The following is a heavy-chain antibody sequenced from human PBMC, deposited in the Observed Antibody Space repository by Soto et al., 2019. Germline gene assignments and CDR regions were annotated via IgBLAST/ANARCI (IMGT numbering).Heavy chain of an antibody. CDR3: ARVGGYSYGGVDY. CDR2: INPSVGST. V-gene: IGHV1-46*01. CDR1: GYTFTSYY. J-gene: IGHJ4*02. D-gene: IGHD5-18*01. Sequence: QVQLVQSGAEVKKPGASVKVSCKASGYTFTSYYMHWVRQAPGQGLEWMGIINPSVGSTTYAQKSQGSVTMTRNTSTSTVYMELSSLRSEDTAVYYCARVGGYSYGGVDYWGQGTLVTVSS.